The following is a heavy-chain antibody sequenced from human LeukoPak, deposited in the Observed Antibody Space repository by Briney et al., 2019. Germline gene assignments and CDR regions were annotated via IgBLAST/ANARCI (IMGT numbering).Heavy chain of an antibody. V-gene: IGHV3-74*01. J-gene: IGHJ4*02. CDR1: GFTFGSYW. CDR2: INSDGSST. CDR3: ARKPLGSGYDY. D-gene: IGHD3-22*01. Sequence: GGSLRLSCAASGFTFGSYWMHWVRQAPGKGLVWVSRINSDGSSTSYADSVKGRFTISRDNAKSTLHLQMNSLRAEDTAVYYCARKPLGSGYDYWGQGTLVTVSS.